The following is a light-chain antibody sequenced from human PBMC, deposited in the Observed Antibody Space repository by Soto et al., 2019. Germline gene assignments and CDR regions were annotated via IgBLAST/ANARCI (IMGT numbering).Light chain of an antibody. Sequence: DIQMTQSPSTLSASVGDRVTITCRASQSISTWLAWYQQKPGKVPKLLIYKASSLESGVPSWFSGSGSGTEFTLTINSLQPDDFATYYCQQYNTYPLTFGGGTTVEIK. J-gene: IGKJ4*01. CDR2: KAS. CDR1: QSISTW. CDR3: QQYNTYPLT. V-gene: IGKV1-5*03.